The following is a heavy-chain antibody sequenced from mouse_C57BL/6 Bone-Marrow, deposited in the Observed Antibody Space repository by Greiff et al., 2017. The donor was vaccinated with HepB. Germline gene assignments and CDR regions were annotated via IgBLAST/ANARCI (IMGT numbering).Heavy chain of an antibody. CDR2: ISNLAYSI. Sequence: EVKVVESGGGLVQPGGSLKLSCAASGFTFSDYGMAWVRQAPRKGPEWVAFISNLAYSIYYADTVTGRFTISRENAKNTLYLEMSSLRSEDTAMYYCARGNDPAWFAYWGQGTLVTVSA. CDR1: GFTFSDYG. CDR3: ARGNDPAWFAY. V-gene: IGHV5-15*01. J-gene: IGHJ3*01.